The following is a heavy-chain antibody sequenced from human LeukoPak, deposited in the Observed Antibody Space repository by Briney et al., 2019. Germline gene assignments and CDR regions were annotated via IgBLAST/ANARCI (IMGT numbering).Heavy chain of an antibody. CDR1: GFTFSSYG. Sequence: GGSLRLSCAASGFTFSSYGMHWVRQAPGKGLEWVAVISYDGSNKYYADSVKGRFTISRDNSKNTLYLQMNSLRAEDTAVYYCAKEKSQRRIAVAGREDYWGQGTLVTVSS. J-gene: IGHJ4*02. CDR3: AKEKSQRRIAVAGREDY. CDR2: ISYDGSNK. V-gene: IGHV3-30*18. D-gene: IGHD6-19*01.